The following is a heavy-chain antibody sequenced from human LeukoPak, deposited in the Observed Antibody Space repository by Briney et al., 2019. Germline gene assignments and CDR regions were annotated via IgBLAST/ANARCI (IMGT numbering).Heavy chain of an antibody. Sequence: GASVKVSCRASGYTCISYGITWVRQAPGEGLEWMGWISPYSGKTNFQPKLQGRVTMTTDTSTSTAYMELRSLRSDDTAVYYCPGEGGERPTAPPDYPSYQRAVWGGGTTDTVSS. CDR2: ISPYSGKT. J-gene: IGHJ6*04. V-gene: IGHV1-18*01. CDR1: GYTCISYG. CDR3: PGEGGERPTAPPDYPSYQRAV. D-gene: IGHD2-2*01.